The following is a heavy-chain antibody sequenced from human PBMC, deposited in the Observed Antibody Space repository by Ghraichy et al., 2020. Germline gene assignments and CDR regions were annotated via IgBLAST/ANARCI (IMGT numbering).Heavy chain of an antibody. J-gene: IGHJ4*02. Sequence: SQTLSLTCAVYGGSFSGYYWSWIRQPPGKGLEWIGEINHSGSTNYNPSLKSRVTISVDTSKNQFSLKLSSVTAADTAVYYCARWGSYSRIRSPYDYWGQGILVTVSS. D-gene: IGHD2-15*01. CDR1: GGSFSGYY. CDR3: ARWGSYSRIRSPYDY. V-gene: IGHV4-34*01. CDR2: INHSGST.